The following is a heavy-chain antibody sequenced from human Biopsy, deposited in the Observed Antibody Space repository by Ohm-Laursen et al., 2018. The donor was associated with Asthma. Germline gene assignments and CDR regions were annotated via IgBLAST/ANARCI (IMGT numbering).Heavy chain of an antibody. J-gene: IGHJ4*02. CDR2: ISWNSGTI. Sequence: SLRLSCTAPAFSFYDYAMFWVRQAPAKGLEWVSGISWNSGTIGYADSVKGRFTISRDNAKNSLYLQMNSLGPEDTAVYYCPKAREDIVVVVAVSDSWGQGTLVTVSS. CDR3: PKAREDIVVVVAVSDS. CDR1: AFSFYDYA. V-gene: IGHV3-9*01. D-gene: IGHD2-15*01.